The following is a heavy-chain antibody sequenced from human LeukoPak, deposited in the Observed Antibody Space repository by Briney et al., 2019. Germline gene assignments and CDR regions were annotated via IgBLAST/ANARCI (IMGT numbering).Heavy chain of an antibody. Sequence: GRSLRLSCAVSGFIFSNYAMHWVRQAPGKGLEWVAVTPYDGSNEYYADSVKGRFTISRDNSKNTLNLQMNSLRAEDTAVYYCARDMRGDYGDYSSSDYYYGMDVWGQGTTVTVSS. CDR1: GFIFSNYA. CDR3: ARDMRGDYGDYSSSDYYYGMDV. CDR2: TPYDGSNE. V-gene: IGHV3-30*04. D-gene: IGHD4-17*01. J-gene: IGHJ6*02.